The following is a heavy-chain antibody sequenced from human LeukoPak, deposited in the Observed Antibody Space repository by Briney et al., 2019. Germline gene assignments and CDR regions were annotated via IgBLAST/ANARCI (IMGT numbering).Heavy chain of an antibody. Sequence: PGGSLRLSCAASRFTFNNYWMTWVRQAPGKGLEWVAFIRYDGSYKYYADSVKGRFTISRDNSKNTLYLQMNSLRADDTAVYYCAKVRYQLLIDYWGQGTLVTVSS. V-gene: IGHV3-30*02. J-gene: IGHJ4*02. CDR2: IRYDGSYK. D-gene: IGHD2-2*01. CDR3: AKVRYQLLIDY. CDR1: RFTFNNYW.